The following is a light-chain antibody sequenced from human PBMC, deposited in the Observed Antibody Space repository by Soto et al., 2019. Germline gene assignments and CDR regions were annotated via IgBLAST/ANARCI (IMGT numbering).Light chain of an antibody. Sequence: DIQMTQSPSSLSASAGDRVTITCRASQGISSFLAWFQQKPGKAPKSLIYDASSLQSGVPSRFSGSGSDTHFTLTISSLQPEDFATYYCQQYHSYPASFGQGTKVEI. V-gene: IGKV1-16*01. CDR3: QQYHSYPAS. CDR1: QGISSF. J-gene: IGKJ1*01. CDR2: DAS.